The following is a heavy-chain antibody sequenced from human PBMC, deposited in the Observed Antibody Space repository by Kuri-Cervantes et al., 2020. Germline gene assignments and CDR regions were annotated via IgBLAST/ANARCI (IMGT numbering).Heavy chain of an antibody. CDR1: GFTFSSYA. CDR2: ISSNRGST. D-gene: IGHD2-2*01. V-gene: IGHV3-64*01. CDR3: ARAIVVVPAALTQRGYYYYYYGMDV. J-gene: IGHJ6*02. Sequence: GGSLRLSCAASGFTFSSYAMHWVRQAPGKGLEYVSAISSNRGSTYYANSVKGRFTISRGNSKNTLYLQMGSLRAEDMAVYYCARAIVVVPAALTQRGYYYYYYGMDVWGQGTTVTVSS.